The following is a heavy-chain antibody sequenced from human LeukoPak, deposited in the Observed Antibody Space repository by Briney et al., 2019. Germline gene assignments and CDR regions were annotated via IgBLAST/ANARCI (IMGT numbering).Heavy chain of an antibody. Sequence: SETLSLTCTVSGGSISSYYWSWIRQPPGKGLEWIGYIYYSGNTNYNPSLTSRVTISIDTSKNQFSLKLSSVTAADTAVYYCARVGAGLFDYWGQGTLVTVSS. CDR2: IYYSGNT. V-gene: IGHV4-59*08. D-gene: IGHD1-26*01. J-gene: IGHJ4*02. CDR3: ARVGAGLFDY. CDR1: GGSISSYY.